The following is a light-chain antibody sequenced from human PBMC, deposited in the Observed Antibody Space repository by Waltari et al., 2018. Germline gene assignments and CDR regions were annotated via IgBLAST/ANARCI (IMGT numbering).Light chain of an antibody. J-gene: IGKJ1*01. CDR3: QKYDFLPAT. V-gene: IGKV3-20*01. CDR2: HAS. CDR1: QGVGKY. Sequence: IVLTPSPGPLSLSPGARATLACSASQGVGKYLAWYQQRPGQAPSLLLYHASIRATGIPGRFSGSGFGTDVSLTISRLEPEDFAVYYCQKYDFLPATFGQGTTVEIK.